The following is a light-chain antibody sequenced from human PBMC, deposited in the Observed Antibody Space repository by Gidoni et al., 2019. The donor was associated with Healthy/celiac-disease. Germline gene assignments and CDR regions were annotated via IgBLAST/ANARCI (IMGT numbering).Light chain of an antibody. J-gene: IGKJ1*01. Sequence: EIVMTQSPATLSVSPGERATLSCRASQSVYSNLAWYQQKPGQAPRLLIYGASTRATGIPARFSGSGSGTEFTLTISSLQSEDFAVYYCQQYKNWPGGFXXXTKVEIK. CDR1: QSVYSN. CDR3: QQYKNWPGG. CDR2: GAS. V-gene: IGKV3-15*01.